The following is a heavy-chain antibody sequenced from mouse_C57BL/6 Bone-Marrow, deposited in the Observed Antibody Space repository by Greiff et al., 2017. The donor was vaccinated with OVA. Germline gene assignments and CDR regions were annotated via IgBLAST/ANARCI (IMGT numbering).Heavy chain of an antibody. CDR1: GFTFSDFY. J-gene: IGHJ4*01. Sequence: EVKLLESGGGLVQPGRSLRLSCATSGFTFSDFYMEWVRQAPGKGLEWIAASRNKANDYTTEYSAYVKGRFIVSRATYQSILYLQMKALRAEDADSYDSSRTNHYYAMDYWGQGTSVTVSS. CDR3: SRTNHYYAMDY. CDR2: SRNKANDYTT. V-gene: IGHV7-1*01. D-gene: IGHD1-3*01.